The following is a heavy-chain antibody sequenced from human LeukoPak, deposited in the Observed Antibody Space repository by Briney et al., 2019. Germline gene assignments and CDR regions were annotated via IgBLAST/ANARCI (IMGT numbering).Heavy chain of an antibody. D-gene: IGHD3-10*01. CDR1: GYTFTSYD. V-gene: IGHV1-8*01. CDR3: ARDGSGTYWAYYNWFDP. CDR2: MNPNSGNA. J-gene: IGHJ5*02. Sequence: EASVKVSCKASGYTFTSYDINWVRQATGQGLEWMGWMNPNSGNAGYAQKFQGRVTMTRNTSISTAYMELSNLRPEDTAVYYCARDGSGTYWAYYNWFDPWGQGTLVTVSS.